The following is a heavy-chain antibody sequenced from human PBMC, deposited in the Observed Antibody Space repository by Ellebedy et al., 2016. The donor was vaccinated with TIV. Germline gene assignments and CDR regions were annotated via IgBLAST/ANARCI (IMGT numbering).Heavy chain of an antibody. J-gene: IGHJ3*02. CDR3: ATWKPGYSNGDGFDN. CDR1: GFFVGDYY. V-gene: IGHV3-23*01. D-gene: IGHD2-15*01. Sequence: GGSLRLXXEASGFFVGDYYMSWVRQAPGKGLNWVSGMNPSGGSIFYADSVKGRFTMSRDNSKNTLYLQMNSLRGEDTAIYFCATWKPGYSNGDGFDNWGQGTMVTVSS. CDR2: MNPSGGSI.